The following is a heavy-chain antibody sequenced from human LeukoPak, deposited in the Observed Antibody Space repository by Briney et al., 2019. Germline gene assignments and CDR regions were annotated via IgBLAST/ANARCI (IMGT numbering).Heavy chain of an antibody. CDR1: GFTSSSYW. CDR3: ARDLAAAGFDY. V-gene: IGHV3-74*01. J-gene: IGHJ4*02. Sequence: PGGSLRLSCAASGFTSSSYWMHWVRQAPGKGLVWVSRINSDGSSTSYADSVKGRFTISRDNAKNTLYLQMNSLRAEDTSVYYCARDLAAAGFDYWGQGTLVTVSS. CDR2: INSDGSST. D-gene: IGHD6-13*01.